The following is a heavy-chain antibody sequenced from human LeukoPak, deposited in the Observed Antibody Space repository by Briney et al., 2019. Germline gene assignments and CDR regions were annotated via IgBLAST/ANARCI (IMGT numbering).Heavy chain of an antibody. J-gene: IGHJ4*02. CDR1: GYTFTSYG. Sequence: ASVKVSCKASGYTFTSYGISWVRQAPGQGLEWMGWISAYNGNTNYAQKLQGRVTMTTDTSTSTAYMELRSLRSDDTAVYYCARDSSYCGSNWCWGPDVQLVPGYYFDYWGQGILVTVSS. D-gene: IGHD2-21*01. V-gene: IGHV1-18*01. CDR3: ARDSSYCGSNWCWGPDVQLVPGYYFDY. CDR2: ISAYNGNT.